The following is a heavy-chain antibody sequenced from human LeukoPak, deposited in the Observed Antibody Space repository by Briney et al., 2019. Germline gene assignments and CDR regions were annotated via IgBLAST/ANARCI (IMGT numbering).Heavy chain of an antibody. J-gene: IGHJ4*02. V-gene: IGHV3-73*01. D-gene: IGHD2-15*01. CDR2: IDTRDKGSAT. Sequence: GGSLKLPCAGFGFIFSDCAILWVRQASGKGLEWVGRIDTRDKGSATAYAASVRGRFAISRDDSASTAYLQMTGLETEDTAVYFCTRDGGSWSHLDYWGQGALVTVSS. CDR3: TRDGGSWSHLDY. CDR1: GFIFSDCA.